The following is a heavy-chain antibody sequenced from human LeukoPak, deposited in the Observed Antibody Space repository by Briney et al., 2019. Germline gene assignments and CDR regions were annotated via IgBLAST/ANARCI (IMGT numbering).Heavy chain of an antibody. J-gene: IGHJ3*02. Sequence: GGSLRLSCAASGFSFSGYWMSWVRQTPGKGLEWVANIKQDGSVKNTVDSMKGRFTISRDNTKNSLYLEMNSLKAEDTAVYYCAARGYSGYDWGLPDAFDIWGQGTMVTVSS. CDR2: IKQDGSVK. CDR3: AARGYSGYDWGLPDAFDI. V-gene: IGHV3-7*01. CDR1: GFSFSGYW. D-gene: IGHD5-12*01.